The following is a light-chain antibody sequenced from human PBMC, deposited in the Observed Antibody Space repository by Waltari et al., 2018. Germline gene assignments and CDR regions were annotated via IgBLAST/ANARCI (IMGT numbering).Light chain of an antibody. CDR3: MQGTYWPRT. CDR1: QSLLHSDGNTY. J-gene: IGKJ1*01. V-gene: IGKV2-30*02. Sequence: DVVLTQSPLSLPVTLGQSASISCSSTQSLLHSDGNTYLDWFQQRPGQSPRRLIYKVSNRDSGVPDRCSGSGSGTDFTLKISRVEAEDVGVYYCMQGTYWPRTFGQGTKVEIK. CDR2: KVS.